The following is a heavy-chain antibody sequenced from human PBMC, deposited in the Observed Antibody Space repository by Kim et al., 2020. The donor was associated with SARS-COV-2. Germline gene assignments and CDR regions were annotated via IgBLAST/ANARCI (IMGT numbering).Heavy chain of an antibody. Sequence: DSTYDGDHVKGRFTSSRDNSKNTLYLQINSLIAEDTAIYFCARESQLGYWGQGALVTVSS. J-gene: IGHJ4*02. D-gene: IGHD1-1*01. V-gene: IGHV3-23*01. CDR3: ARESQLGY. CDR2: DST.